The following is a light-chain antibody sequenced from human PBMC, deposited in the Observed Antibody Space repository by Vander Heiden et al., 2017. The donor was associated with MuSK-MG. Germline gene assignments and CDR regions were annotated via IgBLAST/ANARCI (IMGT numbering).Light chain of an antibody. Sequence: DIVMTQSPDSLAVSLGERATVNCKSSQSVLYSSDNKNYLAWYQQKPGQPPKLLISWASTRESGVPDRFSGSGSGTDFTLTISSLQAEDVAAYYCQQDDNTPRTFGQGTKVXMK. J-gene: IGKJ1*01. CDR2: WAS. V-gene: IGKV4-1*01. CDR1: QSVLYSSDNKNY. CDR3: QQDDNTPRT.